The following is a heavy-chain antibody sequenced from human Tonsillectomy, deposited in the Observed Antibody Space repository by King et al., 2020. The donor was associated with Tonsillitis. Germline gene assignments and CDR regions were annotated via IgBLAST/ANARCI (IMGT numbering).Heavy chain of an antibody. CDR1: GFTFSSYA. CDR3: AKDGRERYSSGWYYFQH. Sequence: VQLVQSGGGLVQPGGSLRLSCAASGFTFSSYAMSWVRQAPGKGLEWVSAISGSGGSTYYADYVKGRFTISRDNSKNTLYLQMNSLRAEDTAVYYCAKDGRERYSSGWYYFQHWGQGTLVTVSS. V-gene: IGHV3-23*04. D-gene: IGHD6-19*01. J-gene: IGHJ1*01. CDR2: ISGSGGST.